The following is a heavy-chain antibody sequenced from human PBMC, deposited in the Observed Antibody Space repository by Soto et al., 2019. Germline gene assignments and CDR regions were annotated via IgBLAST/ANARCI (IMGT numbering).Heavy chain of an antibody. V-gene: IGHV1-69*08. CDR3: ARDGGYSSGRFDY. CDR2: IIPILGIA. CDR1: GGTFSSYT. J-gene: IGHJ4*02. Sequence: QVQLVQSGAEVQKPGSSVKVSCKASGGTFSSYTISWVRQAPGQGLEWMGRIIPILGIANYAQKFQGRVTITEDKSTSTAYMELSSLRSEDTAVYYCARDGGYSSGRFDYWGQGTLVTVSS. D-gene: IGHD6-19*01.